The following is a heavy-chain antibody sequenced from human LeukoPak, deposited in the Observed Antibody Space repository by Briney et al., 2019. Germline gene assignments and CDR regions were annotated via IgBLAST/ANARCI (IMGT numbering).Heavy chain of an antibody. CDR3: AKDRGSGGSCSNY. D-gene: IGHD2-15*01. V-gene: IGHV4-34*01. Sequence: SGTLSLTCAVYGGSFSGYYWTWIRQSPGKGLEWIGEINHSGNTNYNPSLKSRVTISIDTSKNQFSLRLNSVTAADTAVYYCAKDRGSGGSCSNYWGQGTQVTVSS. CDR1: GGSFSGYY. CDR2: INHSGNT. J-gene: IGHJ4*02.